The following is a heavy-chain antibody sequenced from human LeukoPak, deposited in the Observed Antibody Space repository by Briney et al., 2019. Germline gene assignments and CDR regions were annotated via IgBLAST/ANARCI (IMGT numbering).Heavy chain of an antibody. Sequence: SETLSLTCTVSGGCISSYYWSWIRQPPGKGLEWIGYIYYSGSTNYNPSLKSRVTISVDTSKNQFSLKLSSVTAADTAVYYCASTRGTRFDYWGQGTLVTVSS. CDR2: IYYSGST. CDR1: GGCISSYY. D-gene: IGHD2-15*01. V-gene: IGHV4-59*08. J-gene: IGHJ4*02. CDR3: ASTRGTRFDY.